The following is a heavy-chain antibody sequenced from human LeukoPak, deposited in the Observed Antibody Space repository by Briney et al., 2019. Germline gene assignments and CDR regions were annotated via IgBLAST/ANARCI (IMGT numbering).Heavy chain of an antibody. V-gene: IGHV3-11*01. CDR3: ARDRVGSSTSCYDY. CDR2: MSSSDNPI. D-gene: IGHD2-2*01. J-gene: IGHJ4*02. CDR1: GFSFSNRY. Sequence: GGSLRLSCAASGFSFSNRYMSWIRQAPGKGLEWVSYMSSSDNPIYYADSVKGRFTISRDNAKNSLYLQMNNLRAEDTAVYYCARDRVGSSTSCYDYWGQGTLVTVSS.